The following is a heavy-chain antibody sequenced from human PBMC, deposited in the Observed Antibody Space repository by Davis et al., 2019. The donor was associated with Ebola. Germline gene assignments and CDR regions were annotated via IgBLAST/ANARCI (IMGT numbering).Heavy chain of an antibody. D-gene: IGHD5-18*01. J-gene: IGHJ6*04. V-gene: IGHV6-1*01. Sequence: HSQTLSLTCAISGDSVSRAGWNWIRQSPSRGLEWLGRTYYKSKWYNDYAVSVKSRITINPDTSKNQFSLQLNSVTPEDTALYYCARGWLRTGLDVWGEGTTVTVSS. CDR1: GDSVSRAG. CDR3: ARGWLRTGLDV. CDR2: TYYKSKWYN.